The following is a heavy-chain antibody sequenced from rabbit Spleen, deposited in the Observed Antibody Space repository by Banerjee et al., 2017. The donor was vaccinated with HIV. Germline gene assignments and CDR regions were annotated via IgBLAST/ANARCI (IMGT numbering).Heavy chain of an antibody. CDR2: IAGSSSGFT. J-gene: IGHJ6*01. V-gene: IGHV1S40*01. Sequence: QSLEESGGDLVKPGASLTLTCTASGFTITSHYWMCWVRQAPGKGLEWISCIAGSSSGFTYSATWAKGRFTCSKTSSTTVTLQMTSLTAADTATYFCARVSETSGWGEDLWGPGTLVTVS. CDR3: ARVSETSGWGEDL. CDR1: GFTITSHYW. D-gene: IGHD4-1*01.